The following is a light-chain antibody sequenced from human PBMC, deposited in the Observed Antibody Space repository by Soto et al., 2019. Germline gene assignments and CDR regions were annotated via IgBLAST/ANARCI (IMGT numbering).Light chain of an antibody. V-gene: IGKV3-15*01. CDR2: GAS. Sequence: EIVLTQSPATLSLSPGERVTLSCRASQSVRSSYLAWYQQKPGQAPRLLIYGASTRATGIPARFSGSGSGTEFTLTISSLQSEDFAVYYCQQYNNWPLTFGQGTKVDIK. CDR1: QSVRSSY. J-gene: IGKJ1*01. CDR3: QQYNNWPLT.